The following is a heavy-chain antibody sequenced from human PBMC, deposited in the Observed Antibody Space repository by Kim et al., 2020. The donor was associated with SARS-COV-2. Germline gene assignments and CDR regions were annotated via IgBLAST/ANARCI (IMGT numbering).Heavy chain of an antibody. D-gene: IGHD6-19*01. CDR2: IDPSDSYT. J-gene: IGHJ6*02. CDR3: ARQAAVAADYYYGMDV. CDR1: GYSFTSYW. Sequence: GESLKISCKGSGYSFTSYWISWVRQMPGKGLEWMGRIDPSDSYTNYSPSFQGHVTISADKSISTAYLQWSSLKASDTAMYYCARQAAVAADYYYGMDVWGQGTTVTVSS. V-gene: IGHV5-10-1*01.